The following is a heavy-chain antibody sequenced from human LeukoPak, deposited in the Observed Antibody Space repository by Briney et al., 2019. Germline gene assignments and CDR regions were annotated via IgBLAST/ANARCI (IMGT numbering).Heavy chain of an antibody. D-gene: IGHD3-3*01. Sequence: GGSLRLSCAASGFTFSSYSMNWVRQAPGKGLEWVSFIYSDNTHYSDSVKGRFTISRDNSKNTLYLQMNSLRAEDTAVYYCARPNYDFWRGYMDVWGKGTTVTVSS. CDR2: IYSDNT. J-gene: IGHJ6*03. V-gene: IGHV3-53*01. CDR1: GFTFSSYS. CDR3: ARPNYDFWRGYMDV.